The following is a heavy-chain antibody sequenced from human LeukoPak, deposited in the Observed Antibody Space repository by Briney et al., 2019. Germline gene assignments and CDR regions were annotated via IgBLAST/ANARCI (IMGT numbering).Heavy chain of an antibody. V-gene: IGHV3-33*01. Sequence: PGRSLRLSCAASGFTFSSYGMHWVRQAPGKGLEWVAVIWYDGSNKYYADSVKGRFTISRDNSKSTLYLQMNSLRAEDTAVYYCARDPGGGYFDYWGQGTLVTVSS. CDR3: ARDPGGGYFDY. CDR2: IWYDGSNK. J-gene: IGHJ4*02. D-gene: IGHD3-16*01. CDR1: GFTFSSYG.